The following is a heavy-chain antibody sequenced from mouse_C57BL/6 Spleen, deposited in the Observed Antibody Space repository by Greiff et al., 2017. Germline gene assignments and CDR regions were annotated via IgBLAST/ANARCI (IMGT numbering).Heavy chain of an antibody. CDR1: GYTFTSYW. J-gene: IGHJ2*01. CDR2: IDPSDSYT. V-gene: IGHV1-50*01. CDR3: ARTRLYGSSPYFDY. Sequence: QVQLQQPGAELVKPGASVKLSCKASGYTFTSYWMQWVKQRPGQGLEWIGEIDPSDSYTNYNQKFKGKATLTVDTSSSTAYMQLSSLTSEDSAVYYCARTRLYGSSPYFDYWGQGTTLTVSS. D-gene: IGHD1-1*01.